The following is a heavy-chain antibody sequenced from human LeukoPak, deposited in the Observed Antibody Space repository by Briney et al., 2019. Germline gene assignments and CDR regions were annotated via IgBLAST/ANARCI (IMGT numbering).Heavy chain of an antibody. Sequence: GRSLRLSCAASGFTFSSYAMHWVRQAPGKGLEWVAVISYDGSNKYYADSVKGRFTISRDNSKNTLYLQMNSLRAEDTAVYYCARDPTSRILEGYFDYWGQGTLVTVSS. V-gene: IGHV3-30*04. D-gene: IGHD5/OR15-5a*01. CDR2: ISYDGSNK. CDR1: GFTFSSYA. J-gene: IGHJ4*02. CDR3: ARDPTSRILEGYFDY.